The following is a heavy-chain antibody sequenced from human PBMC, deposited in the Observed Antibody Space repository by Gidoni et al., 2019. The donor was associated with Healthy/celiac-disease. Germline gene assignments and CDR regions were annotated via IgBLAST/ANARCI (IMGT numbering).Heavy chain of an antibody. CDR3: ARRGGSNAYYYYGMDV. CDR1: GGTCSSYA. J-gene: IGHJ6*02. CDR2: IIPIFGTA. V-gene: IGHV1-69*01. D-gene: IGHD1-26*01. Sequence: EVKKPGSSVKVSCKASGGTCSSYAISWVRQAPGQGLEWMGGIIPIFGTANYAQKFQGRVTITADESTSTAYMELSSLRSEDTAVYYCARRGGSNAYYYYGMDVWGQGTTVTVSS.